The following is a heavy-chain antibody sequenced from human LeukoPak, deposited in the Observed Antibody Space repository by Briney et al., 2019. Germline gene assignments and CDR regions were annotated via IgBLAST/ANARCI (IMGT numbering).Heavy chain of an antibody. V-gene: IGHV3-23*01. CDR2: ISGSGDSA. D-gene: IGHD5/OR15-5a*01. J-gene: IGHJ3*02. CDR3: AKFGYSVYRHAFDI. Sequence: SGGSLRLSCAASGFTFSSYAMSWVRQAPGKGLEWVSGISGSGDSAFYPDSEKGRFTISRDNSKKTLYLQVNSLRGEDTAVYYCAKFGYSVYRHAFDIWGQGTMVTVSS. CDR1: GFTFSSYA.